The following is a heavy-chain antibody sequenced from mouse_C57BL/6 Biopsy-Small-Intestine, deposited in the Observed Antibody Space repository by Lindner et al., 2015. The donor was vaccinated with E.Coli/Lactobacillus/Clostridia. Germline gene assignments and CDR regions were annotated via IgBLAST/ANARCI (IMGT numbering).Heavy chain of an antibody. CDR1: GYTLTNYW. J-gene: IGHJ4*01. CDR3: ARDDGNYYAMDV. V-gene: IGHV1-53*01. CDR2: INPTTGVI. D-gene: IGHD2-3*01. Sequence: SVKVSCKASGYTLTNYWLHWVRQAPGQGLEWLGRINPTTGVINSAQKFQGRVTMTRDTSISTAYMELSSLTSDDTAVYYCARDDGNYYAMDVWGQGTTVTVSS.